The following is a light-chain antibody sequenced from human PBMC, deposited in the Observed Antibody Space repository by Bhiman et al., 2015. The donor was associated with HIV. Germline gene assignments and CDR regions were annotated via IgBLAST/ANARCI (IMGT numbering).Light chain of an antibody. V-gene: IGLV2-23*02. CDR2: DVS. Sequence: QSALTQPASVSGSPGQSITISCSGTSSDVGAHNFVSWYQQHPDKAPRLIIYDVSQRPSGVSDRFSGSKSGNTASLTISGLQAEDEGYYSCSYVGGNTWMFGGGTHLTVL. CDR3: CSYVGGNTWM. J-gene: IGLJ3*02. CDR1: SSDVGAHNF.